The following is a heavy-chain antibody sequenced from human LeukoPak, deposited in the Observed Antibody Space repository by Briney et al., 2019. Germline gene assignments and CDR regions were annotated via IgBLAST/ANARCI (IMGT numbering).Heavy chain of an antibody. CDR2: LSGSGDST. CDR3: ARPHQYDSSGYYPW. Sequence: GGSLRLSCAASGFTFSSYAMTWVRQAPGKGLEWVSLLSGSGDSTYYADSVKGRFTISRDNSKNTLYLQMNSLRAEDTAVYYCARPHQYDSSGYYPWWGQGTLVTVSS. V-gene: IGHV3-23*01. J-gene: IGHJ4*02. D-gene: IGHD3-22*01. CDR1: GFTFSSYA.